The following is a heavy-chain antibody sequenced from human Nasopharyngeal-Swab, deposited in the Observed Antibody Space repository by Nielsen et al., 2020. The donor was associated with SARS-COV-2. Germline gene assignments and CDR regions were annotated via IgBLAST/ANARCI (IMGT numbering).Heavy chain of an antibody. J-gene: IGHJ4*02. CDR2: TYPGDSDT. CDR3: ARQGDIVVVPAASALDY. Sequence: VRQMPGKGLEWMGITYPGDSDTRYSPSFQGQVTISADKSISTAYLQWSSLKASDTAMYYCARQGDIVVVPAASALDYWGQGTLVTVSS. V-gene: IGHV5-51*01. D-gene: IGHD2-2*01.